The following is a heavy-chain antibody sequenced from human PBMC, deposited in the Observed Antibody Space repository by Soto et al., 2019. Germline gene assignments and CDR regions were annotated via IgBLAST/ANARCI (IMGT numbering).Heavy chain of an antibody. D-gene: IGHD2-2*01. CDR3: ARESVPAAIDY. CDR1: GGSISSYY. Sequence: SETLSLTCTVSGGSISSYYWSWIRQPPGKGLEWIGYIYYSGSTYYNPSLKSRVTISVDTSKNQFSLKLSSVTAADTAVYYCARESVPAAIDYWGQGTLVTVS. V-gene: IGHV4-59*06. CDR2: IYYSGST. J-gene: IGHJ4*02.